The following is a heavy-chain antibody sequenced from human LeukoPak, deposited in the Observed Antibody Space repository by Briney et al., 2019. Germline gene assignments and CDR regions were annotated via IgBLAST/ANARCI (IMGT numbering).Heavy chain of an antibody. CDR2: INVYNGNT. J-gene: IGHJ4*02. CDR1: GYTFSSYG. D-gene: IGHD4-17*01. V-gene: IGHV1-18*01. Sequence: ASVKVSCKASGYTFSSYGISWVRHAPGQGLEWMGWINVYNGNTNYAQKVQDKVTMTTDTSTSTAFMELRSLRSDDTAVYYCARRSMTTALSHFDYWGQGTLVTVSS. CDR3: ARRSMTTALSHFDY.